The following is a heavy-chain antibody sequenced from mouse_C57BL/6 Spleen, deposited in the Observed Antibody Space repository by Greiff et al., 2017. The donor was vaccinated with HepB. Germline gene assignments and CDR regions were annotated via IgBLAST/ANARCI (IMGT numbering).Heavy chain of an antibody. CDR2: IYPGDGDT. D-gene: IGHD4-1*01. Sequence: VQRVESGPELVKPGASVKISCKASGYAFSSSWMNWVKQRPGKGLEWIGRIYPGDGDTNYNGKFKGKATLTADKSSSTAYMQLSSLTSEDSAVYFCARDWVYYFDYWGQGTTLTVSS. J-gene: IGHJ2*01. V-gene: IGHV1-82*01. CDR3: ARDWVYYFDY. CDR1: GYAFSSSW.